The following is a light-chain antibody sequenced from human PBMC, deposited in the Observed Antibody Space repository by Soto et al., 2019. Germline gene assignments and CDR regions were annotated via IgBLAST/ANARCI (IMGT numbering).Light chain of an antibody. Sequence: ELVLKHPPPPRSLPPGERATLSCRPSQSVTTTLAWNQQKPGQAPRLLIYDASNRATGIPARFSGSGSGTDFTLTISSLEPEDFAVYYCQQRSNWPPYTFGQGTKLEIK. CDR3: QQRSNWPPYT. CDR2: DAS. V-gene: IGKV3-11*01. CDR1: QSVTTT. J-gene: IGKJ2*01.